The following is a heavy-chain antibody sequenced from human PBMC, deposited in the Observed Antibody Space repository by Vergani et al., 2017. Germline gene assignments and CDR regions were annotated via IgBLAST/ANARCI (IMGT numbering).Heavy chain of an antibody. J-gene: IGHJ4*02. CDR1: GGSISSYY. CDR2: IYYSGST. CDR3: ASLFRTGSYGFDY. Sequence: QVQLQESGPGLVKPSETLSLTCTVSGGSISSYYWSWIRQPPGKGLEWIGYIYYSGSTNYNPSLKSRVTISVDTSKNQFSLKLSSVTAADTAVYYCASLFRTGSYGFDYWGQGTLVTVSS. V-gene: IGHV4-59*01. D-gene: IGHD1-26*01.